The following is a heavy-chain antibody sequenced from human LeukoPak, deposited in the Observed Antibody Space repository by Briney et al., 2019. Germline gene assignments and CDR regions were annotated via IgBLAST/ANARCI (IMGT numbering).Heavy chain of an antibody. Sequence: VGGLRLSSGASRYTFTSDAMSWDRQGPGGRLEWVSAISGSGGSAYYANSVKGRFTSSRDNSKNTLYLQMNSLRAEDTAVYYCAKDTSSIVGATFGDYGGQGTLVIVSS. D-gene: IGHD1-26*01. V-gene: IGHV3-23*01. CDR1: RYTFTSDA. CDR2: ISGSGGSA. CDR3: AKDTSSIVGATFGDY. J-gene: IGHJ4*02.